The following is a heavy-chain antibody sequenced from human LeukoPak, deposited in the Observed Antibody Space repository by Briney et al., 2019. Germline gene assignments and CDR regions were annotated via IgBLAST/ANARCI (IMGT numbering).Heavy chain of an antibody. CDR1: GFTFSSYS. V-gene: IGHV3-21*01. CDR2: ISSSSSYI. J-gene: IGHJ4*02. D-gene: IGHD4-17*01. CDR3: ATHDYDNGWAHFDY. Sequence: PGGSLRLSCAASGFTFSSYSMNWVRQAPGKGLEWVSSISSSSSYIYYADSVKGRFTISRDNAKNSLYLQMNSLRAEDTAVYYCATHDYDNGWAHFDYWGQGTLVTVSS.